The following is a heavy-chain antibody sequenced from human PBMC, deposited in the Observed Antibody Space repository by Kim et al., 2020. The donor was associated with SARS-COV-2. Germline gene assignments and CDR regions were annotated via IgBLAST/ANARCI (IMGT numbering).Heavy chain of an antibody. J-gene: IGHJ6*02. Sequence: GTNDARKVQGRVTLTRDTSISTAYMELGRLTSDDTAVYYCAREFSAGMDVWGQGTTVTVSS. V-gene: IGHV1-2*02. CDR2: GT. CDR3: AREFSAGMDV. D-gene: IGHD3-10*01.